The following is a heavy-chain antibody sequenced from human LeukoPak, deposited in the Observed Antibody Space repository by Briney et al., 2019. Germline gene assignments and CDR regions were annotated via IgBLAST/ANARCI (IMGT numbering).Heavy chain of an antibody. CDR3: ATRGGPYYDFWSGYSPYWYFDL. D-gene: IGHD3-3*01. J-gene: IGHJ2*01. Sequence: PGGSLRLSCAASGFTFSSYWMSWVRQAPGKGLEWVANIKQDGSEKYYVDSVKGRFTISRDNAKNSLYLQMNSLRAEDTAVYYCATRGGPYYDFWSGYSPYWYFDLWGRGTLVTVSS. CDR2: IKQDGSEK. CDR1: GFTFSSYW. V-gene: IGHV3-7*03.